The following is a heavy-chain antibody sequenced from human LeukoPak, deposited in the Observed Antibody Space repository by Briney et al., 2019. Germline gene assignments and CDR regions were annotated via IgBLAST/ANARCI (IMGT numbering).Heavy chain of an antibody. D-gene: IGHD4-11*01. V-gene: IGHV3-74*01. CDR1: GFTFSDYW. Sequence: PGGSLRLSCAASGFTFSDYWMHWVRQAPGKGLVWVSRINSDGSSLSYADSVKGRLTISRDNAKNTLYQQMNSLRAEDTAVYYCARDYAYSNYYYGYFYGMDVWGQGTTVTVSS. CDR3: ARDYAYSNYYYGYFYGMDV. CDR2: INSDGSSL. J-gene: IGHJ6*02.